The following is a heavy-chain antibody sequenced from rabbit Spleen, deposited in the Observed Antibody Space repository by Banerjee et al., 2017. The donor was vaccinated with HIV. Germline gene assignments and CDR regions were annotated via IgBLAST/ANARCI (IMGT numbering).Heavy chain of an antibody. CDR3: ARAGYRGYDYADYFNL. J-gene: IGHJ4*01. CDR2: IVAGSSGDT. D-gene: IGHD6-1*01. Sequence: QEQLVESGGGLVQPEGSLTLTCTASGFDFSSRYYMCWVRQAPGKGLEWIACIVAGSSGDTYYANWAKGRFTISKTSSTTVTLQMTSLTAADTATYFCARAGYRGYDYADYFNLWGPGTLVTVS. V-gene: IGHV1S45*01. CDR1: GFDFSSRYY.